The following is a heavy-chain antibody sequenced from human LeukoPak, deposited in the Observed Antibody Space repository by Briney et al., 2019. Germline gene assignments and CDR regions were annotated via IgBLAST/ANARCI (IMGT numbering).Heavy chain of an antibody. V-gene: IGHV1-8*01. D-gene: IGHD6-13*01. CDR3: ARIAAAGNRRLNY. J-gene: IGHJ4*02. CDR2: MNPNSGNT. Sequence: RASVKVSCKAYGYTFTSYDINWVRQATGQGLEWMGWMNPNSGNTGYAQKFQGRITMTRNTSISTAYMELSSLTSEDTAVYYCARIAAAGNRRLNYWGQGTLVTVSS. CDR1: GYTFTSYD.